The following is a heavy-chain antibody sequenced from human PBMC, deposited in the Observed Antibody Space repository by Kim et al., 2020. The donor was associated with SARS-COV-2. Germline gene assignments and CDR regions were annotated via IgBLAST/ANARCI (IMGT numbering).Heavy chain of an antibody. CDR2: ISGSGGST. Sequence: GGSLRLSCEASGFTFSSYAMSWVRQAPGKGLEWVSAISGSGGSTYYADSVKGRFTISRDNSKNTLYLQMNSLRAEDTAVYYCAKDDRFCSSTSCYFHYWGQGTLVTVSS. D-gene: IGHD2-2*01. V-gene: IGHV3-23*01. J-gene: IGHJ4*02. CDR1: GFTFSSYA. CDR3: AKDDRFCSSTSCYFHY.